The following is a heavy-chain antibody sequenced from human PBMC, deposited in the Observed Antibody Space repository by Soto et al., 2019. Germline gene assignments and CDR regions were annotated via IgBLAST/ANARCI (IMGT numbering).Heavy chain of an antibody. V-gene: IGHV3-30-3*01. J-gene: IGHJ5*02. CDR2: ISYDGINK. D-gene: IGHD2-2*01. CDR1: GFTFSSYA. CDR3: AKGAHIVVVPPAIGPFDP. Sequence: GGSLRLSCAASGFTFSSYAIHWVRQAPCKGLEWVAVISYDGINKYYADSVKGRFTISRDNSKNTLYLQMNSLRAEDTAVYYCAKGAHIVVVPPAIGPFDPWGQGTLVAVSS.